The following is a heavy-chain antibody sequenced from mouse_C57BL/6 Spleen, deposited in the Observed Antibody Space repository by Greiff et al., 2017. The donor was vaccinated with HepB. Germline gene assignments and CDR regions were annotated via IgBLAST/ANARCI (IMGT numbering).Heavy chain of an antibody. CDR1: GFTFSDYG. V-gene: IGHV5-17*01. J-gene: IGHJ1*03. D-gene: IGHD5-1*01. CDR2: ISSGSSTI. Sequence: EVKLMESGGGLVKPGGSLILSCAASGFTFSDYGMHWVRQAPEKGLEWVAYISSGSSTIYYADTVKGRCTISRDNAKNTLFLQMTSLRSEDTAMYYCARGSNWYFDVWGTGTTVTVSS. CDR3: ARGSNWYFDV.